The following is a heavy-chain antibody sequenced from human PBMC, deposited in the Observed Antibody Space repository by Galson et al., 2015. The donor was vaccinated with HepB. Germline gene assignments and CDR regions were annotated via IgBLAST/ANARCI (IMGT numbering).Heavy chain of an antibody. J-gene: IGHJ5*02. CDR2: IIPIFGTA. V-gene: IGHV1-69*13. D-gene: IGHD3-9*01. Sequence: SVKVSCKASGGTFSSYAISWVRQAPGQGLEWMGGIIPIFGTANYAQKFQGRVTITADESTSTAYMELSSLRSEDTAVYYCARDGHYDILTGYTNWFDPWGQGTLVTVSS. CDR1: GGTFSSYA. CDR3: ARDGHYDILTGYTNWFDP.